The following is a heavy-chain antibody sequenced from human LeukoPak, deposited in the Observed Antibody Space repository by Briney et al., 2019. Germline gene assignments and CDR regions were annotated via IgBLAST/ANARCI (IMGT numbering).Heavy chain of an antibody. J-gene: IGHJ3*02. V-gene: IGHV1-18*01. Sequence: ASVKVSCKASGYTFNSYGISWVRQAPGQGLEWMGWISAHNGNTNYAQKFQGRVTMTRDTSISTAYMELSRLRSDDTAVYYCVRSTSDDAFDIWGQGTMVTVSS. CDR1: GYTFNSYG. CDR3: VRSTSDDAFDI. CDR2: ISAHNGNT. D-gene: IGHD2-2*01.